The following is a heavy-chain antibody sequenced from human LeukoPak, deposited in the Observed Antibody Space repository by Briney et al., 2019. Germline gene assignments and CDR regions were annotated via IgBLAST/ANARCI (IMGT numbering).Heavy chain of an antibody. J-gene: IGHJ4*02. D-gene: IGHD6-13*01. CDR1: GGSLSSYY. Sequence: SETLSLTCTVSGGSLSSYYWSWIRQPPGKGLEWIGYIYYSGSAKYNPSLKSRVTTSVDTSKNQFSLKLSSVTAGDTAVYYCARAPGIAAAGTHFDFWGQGTLVTVSS. CDR2: IYYSGSA. CDR3: ARAPGIAAAGTHFDF. V-gene: IGHV4-59*01.